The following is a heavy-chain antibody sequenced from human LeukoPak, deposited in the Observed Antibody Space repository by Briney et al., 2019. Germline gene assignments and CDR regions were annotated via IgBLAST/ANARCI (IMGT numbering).Heavy chain of an antibody. CDR3: GREGRPAFAT. D-gene: IGHD2-15*01. J-gene: IGHJ3*02. CDR2: TKYRSNWNS. CDR1: GDSVSNNSAT. V-gene: IGHV6-1*01. Sequence: SQTLSLTCAISGDSVSNNSATWNWLRQSPSRGLEWLGRTKYRSNWNSDYAVSVKSPTTINPDTSKNQLALHLNSVTPEDTAGYYCGREGRPAFATRGEGTMVTVSS.